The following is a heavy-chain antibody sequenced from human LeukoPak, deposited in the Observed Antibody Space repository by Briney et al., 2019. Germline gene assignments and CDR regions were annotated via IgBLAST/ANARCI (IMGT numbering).Heavy chain of an antibody. Sequence: GESLKISCQVSGYSFTSSWIGWVRQPPGKGLEWMGIIYPADSDTRYNPSFEGQVTISADKSISTAYLQWSSLKASDTAIYHCARRYCSGGTCYFDYWGRGTLVTVSS. CDR3: ARRYCSGGTCYFDY. CDR1: GYSFTSSW. J-gene: IGHJ4*02. V-gene: IGHV5-51*01. D-gene: IGHD2-15*01. CDR2: IYPADSDT.